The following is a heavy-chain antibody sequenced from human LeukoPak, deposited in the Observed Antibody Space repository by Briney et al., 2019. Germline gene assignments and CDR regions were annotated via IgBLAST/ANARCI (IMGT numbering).Heavy chain of an antibody. J-gene: IGHJ4*02. Sequence: PGGSLRLSCAAPGFTFSNHWMHWVRQAPGKGLVWVSRLSDDGISTSYADSVKGRFTISRDNARNMLFLQMNSLRVEDTAVYYCTEVDGYWGQGTLVTVSS. D-gene: IGHD2-15*01. V-gene: IGHV3-74*01. CDR2: LSDDGIST. CDR3: TEVDGY. CDR1: GFTFSNHW.